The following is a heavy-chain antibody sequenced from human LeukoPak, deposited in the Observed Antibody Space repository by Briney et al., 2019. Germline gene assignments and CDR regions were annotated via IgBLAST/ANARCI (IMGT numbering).Heavy chain of an antibody. Sequence: GASVKVSCKASGGTFSSYAISWVRQAPGQGLEWMGGIIPIFGTANYAQKFQGRVTITADESTSTAYMELSSLRSEDTAVYYCARTLGYCSGGSCYFDYWGQGTLVTVSS. J-gene: IGHJ4*02. CDR2: IIPIFGTA. V-gene: IGHV1-69*13. CDR3: ARTLGYCSGGSCYFDY. CDR1: GGTFSSYA. D-gene: IGHD2-15*01.